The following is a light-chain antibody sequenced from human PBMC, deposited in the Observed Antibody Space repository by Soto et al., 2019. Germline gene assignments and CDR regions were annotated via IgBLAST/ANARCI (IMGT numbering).Light chain of an antibody. CDR3: GTWDSSLSAVI. J-gene: IGLJ2*01. CDR1: SSNIGKNY. Sequence: QSVLTQPPSVSAAPGQKVTISCSGSSSNIGKNYVSWYQQLPGTAPKLLIYDNNKRPSGIPDRFSGSKSGTSATLGITGLQTGDEADYYCGTWDSSLSAVIIGGGTQLTV. V-gene: IGLV1-51*01. CDR2: DNN.